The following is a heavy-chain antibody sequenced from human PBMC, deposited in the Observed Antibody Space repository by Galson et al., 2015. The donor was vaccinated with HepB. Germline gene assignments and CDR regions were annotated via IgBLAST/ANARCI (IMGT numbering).Heavy chain of an antibody. V-gene: IGHV3-30*18. CDR1: GFTFSSYG. CDR3: AKEGVVVPAAEGPPPYYMDI. D-gene: IGHD2-2*01. CDR2: ISYDGSHK. Sequence: SLRLSCAASGFTFSSYGKHWVRQAPGKGLEWVAVISYDGSHKYFADSVKGRFTISRNNSKNTLYLQMNSLRAEDTAVFYCAKEGVVVPAAEGPPPYYMDIWGKGTTVTVSS. J-gene: IGHJ6*03.